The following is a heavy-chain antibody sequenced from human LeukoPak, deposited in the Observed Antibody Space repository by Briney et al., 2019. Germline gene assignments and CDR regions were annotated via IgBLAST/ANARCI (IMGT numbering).Heavy chain of an antibody. CDR2: VRPDGSSN. V-gene: IGHV3-30*02. J-gene: IGHJ4*02. CDR3: AKDQAGTWGLDY. CDR1: GFSFSNFG. Sequence: GGSLRLSCAASGFSFSNFGMHWVRQAPGKGLEWLAFVRPDGSSNYYADSVKGRFIISRDNSKNTLHLQMNSLRAEDTAFYYCAKDQAGTWGLDYWGQGTLVTVSS. D-gene: IGHD3-10*01.